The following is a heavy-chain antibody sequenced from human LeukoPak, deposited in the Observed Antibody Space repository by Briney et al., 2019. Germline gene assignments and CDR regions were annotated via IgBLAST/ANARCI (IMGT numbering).Heavy chain of an antibody. J-gene: IGHJ5*02. Sequence: ASVKVSCKASGYTFTSYGISWVRQAPGQGLEWMGWISAYNGNTNYAQKLQGRVTMTTDTSTSTAYMELSSLRSDDTAVYYCARAVGEYCISSTCLNWFDPWGQGTLVSVSS. D-gene: IGHD2/OR15-2a*01. CDR1: GYTFTSYG. CDR2: ISAYNGNT. V-gene: IGHV1-18*01. CDR3: ARAVGEYCISSTCLNWFDP.